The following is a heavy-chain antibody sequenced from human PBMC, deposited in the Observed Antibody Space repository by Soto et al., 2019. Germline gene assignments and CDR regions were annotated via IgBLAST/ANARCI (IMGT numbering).Heavy chain of an antibody. CDR3: AKVSSIMITFGGVSFDY. CDR1: GFTFSSDA. D-gene: IGHD3-16*01. J-gene: IGHJ4*02. Sequence: GGSRRLXCAASGFTFSSDAMSWVRQAPGKGLEWVSAISGSGGSTYYADSVKGRFTIYRDNSKNTLYLQMNSLRAEDTAVYYCAKVSSIMITFGGVSFDYWGQGPLVTVSS. V-gene: IGHV3-23*01. CDR2: ISGSGGST.